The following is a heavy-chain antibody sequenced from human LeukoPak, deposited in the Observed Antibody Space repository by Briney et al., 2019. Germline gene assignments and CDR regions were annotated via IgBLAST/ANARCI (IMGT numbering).Heavy chain of an antibody. CDR1: GFTFRSYA. V-gene: IGHV3-23*01. J-gene: IGHJ3*01. D-gene: IGHD4-17*01. CDR3: GGDPNGDYVGAFEF. CDR2: IRGSGDGT. Sequence: GGSLRLSCAASGFTFRSYAMTWVRQAPGKGLEWVSSIRGSGDGTSYADSVKGRFTMSRDNSKNTLYLQMDSLRAEDTAIYYCGGDPNGDYVGAFEFWGQGTLVTVSS.